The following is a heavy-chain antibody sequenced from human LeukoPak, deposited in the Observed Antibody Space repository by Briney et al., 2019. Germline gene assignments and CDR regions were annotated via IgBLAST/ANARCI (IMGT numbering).Heavy chain of an antibody. V-gene: IGHV5-51*01. D-gene: IGHD2-2*02. CDR2: IYPGDSDT. CDR3: ARLSCSSTSCYRDYYYYGMDV. J-gene: IGHJ6*02. Sequence: GESLQISCKGSGYSFTSYWIGWVRQMPGKGLEWMGIIYPGDSDTRYSPSFQGQVTISADKSISTAYLQWSSLKASDTAMYYCARLSCSSTSCYRDYYYYGMDVWGQGTTVTVSS. CDR1: GYSFTSYW.